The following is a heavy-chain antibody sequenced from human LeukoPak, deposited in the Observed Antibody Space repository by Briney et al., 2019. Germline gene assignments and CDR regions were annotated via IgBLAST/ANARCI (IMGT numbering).Heavy chain of an antibody. Sequence: SETLSLTSTVSGGHISTYYWSWIRQPAGKGLEWIGRVYPSGRTSYNPSLENRVTMSVDTSKKQFSLKLRSVTAADTAVYYCASGGRISAANWFDPWGQGTLVTVSS. J-gene: IGHJ5*02. D-gene: IGHD6-13*01. CDR3: ASGGRISAANWFDP. CDR2: VYPSGRT. CDR1: GGHISTYY. V-gene: IGHV4-4*07.